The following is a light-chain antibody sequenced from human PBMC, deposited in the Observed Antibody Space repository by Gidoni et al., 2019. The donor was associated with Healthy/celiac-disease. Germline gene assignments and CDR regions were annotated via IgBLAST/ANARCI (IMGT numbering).Light chain of an antibody. J-gene: IGKJ3*01. CDR1: QSLLHSNGYNY. V-gene: IGKV2-28*01. Sequence: DIVMTQSPLSLPVTPGEPASIYCRSSQSLLHSNGYNYLDWYLQKPGQSPQLLIYLGSNRASGVPDRFNGSGSGTDFTLKISRVEAEDVGVYYCMQALQTPFTFGPGTKVDIK. CDR3: MQALQTPFT. CDR2: LGS.